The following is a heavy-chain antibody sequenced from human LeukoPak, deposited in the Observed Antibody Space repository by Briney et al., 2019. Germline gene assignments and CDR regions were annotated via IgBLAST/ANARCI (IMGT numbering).Heavy chain of an antibody. D-gene: IGHD2-2*01. CDR2: ISSRDSTI. CDR3: ARRYCSSSSCTLDY. V-gene: IGHV3-48*04. Sequence: GGSLRLSCAASGFTFSSYSMNWVRQAPGKGLEWVSYISSRDSTIYYADSVKGRFTISRDNAKNSLYLQMNSLRAEDTAVYYCARRYCSSSSCTLDYWGQGTLVTVSS. CDR1: GFTFSSYS. J-gene: IGHJ4*02.